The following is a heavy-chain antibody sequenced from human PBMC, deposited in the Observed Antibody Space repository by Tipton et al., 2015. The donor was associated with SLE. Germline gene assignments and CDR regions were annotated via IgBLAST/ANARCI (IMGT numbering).Heavy chain of an antibody. CDR3: ARAYTSGWYDLGYYFDY. V-gene: IGHV4-39*01. Sequence: TLSLTCTVSGGSISSSSYYWGWIRQPPGKGLEWIGTVYYTGSTYYNPSLKSRVTISVDTSKNQFSLKLSSVTAADTAIYYCARAYTSGWYDLGYYFDYWGQGTLVTVSS. CDR2: VYYTGST. J-gene: IGHJ4*02. D-gene: IGHD6-19*01. CDR1: GGSISSSSYY.